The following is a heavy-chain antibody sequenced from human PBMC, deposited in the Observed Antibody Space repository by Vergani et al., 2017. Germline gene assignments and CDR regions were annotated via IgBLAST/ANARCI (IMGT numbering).Heavy chain of an antibody. V-gene: IGHV4-4*07. D-gene: IGHD2-21*02. CDR1: GGSISSYY. CDR3: ARVALDPIYCGGDCYNTWGFDY. Sequence: QVQLQESGPGLVKPSETLSLTCTVSGGSISSYYWSWIRQPAGKGLEWIGRIYTSGSTNYNPSLKSRVTMSVDTSENQFSLKLSSVTAADTAVYYCARVALDPIYCGGDCYNTWGFDYWGQGTLVTVSS. CDR2: IYTSGST. J-gene: IGHJ4*02.